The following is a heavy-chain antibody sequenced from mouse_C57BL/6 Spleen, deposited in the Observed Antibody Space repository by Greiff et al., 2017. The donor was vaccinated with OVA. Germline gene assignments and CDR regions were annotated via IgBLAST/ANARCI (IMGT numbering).Heavy chain of an antibody. CDR2: MLPGSGST. D-gene: IGHD1-1*01. V-gene: IGHV1-9*01. CDR1: GYTFTGYW. J-gene: IGHJ2*01. CDR3: ARRGDYCGSSFDY. Sequence: VKLVESGAELMKPGASVKLSCKATGYTFTGYWIEWVKQRPGHGREWIGEMLPGSGSTNYNEKFKLKATFTTDTSSNTAYMQFSCLTTEDSAIYYCARRGDYCGSSFDYWGQGTTLTVSS.